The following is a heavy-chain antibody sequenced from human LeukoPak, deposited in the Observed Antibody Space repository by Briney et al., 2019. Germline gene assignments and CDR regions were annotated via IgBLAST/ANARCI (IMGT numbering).Heavy chain of an antibody. CDR3: ARDHFYDPLYAFDI. V-gene: IGHV3-53*01. J-gene: IGHJ3*02. CDR1: GFTVSSNY. D-gene: IGHD3-3*02. CDR2: IYSGGST. Sequence: GGSLRLSCAASGFTVSSNYMSWVRQAPGKGLEWVSVIYSGGSTYYADSVKGRFTISRDNSKNTLYLQMNSLRAEDTAVYYCARDHFYDPLYAFDIWGQETMVTVSS.